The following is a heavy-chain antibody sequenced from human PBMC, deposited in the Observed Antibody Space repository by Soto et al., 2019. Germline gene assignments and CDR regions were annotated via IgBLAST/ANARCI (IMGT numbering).Heavy chain of an antibody. Sequence: QVQLQQWGAGLLKPSETLSLTCAVYGGSSSSYYWSWIRQPPGKGLEWIGEVYHSRGANYNPSLKSRVTISEDTSKNQFSLKLKSVTAADTAVYYCGAVASSADFYGKDVWGQGTTVTVSS. CDR1: GGSSSSYY. CDR2: VYHSRGA. J-gene: IGHJ6*02. V-gene: IGHV4-34*02. D-gene: IGHD6-19*01. CDR3: GAVASSADFYGKDV.